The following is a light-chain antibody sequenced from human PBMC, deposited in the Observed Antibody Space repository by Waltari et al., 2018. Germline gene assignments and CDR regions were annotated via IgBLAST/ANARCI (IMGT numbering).Light chain of an antibody. CDR1: DSDVGAYAF. J-gene: IGLJ3*02. Sequence: QSALTQPASVSGSPGQSITISCPGTDSDVGAYAFVSWYQQHPGKAPHLIIYEVSNRPSGISNRFSASKSGNTASLTISGLRSEDEADYYCASWDDSLSGHWVFGGGTQLIVL. CDR3: ASWDDSLSGHWV. CDR2: EVS. V-gene: IGLV2-14*01.